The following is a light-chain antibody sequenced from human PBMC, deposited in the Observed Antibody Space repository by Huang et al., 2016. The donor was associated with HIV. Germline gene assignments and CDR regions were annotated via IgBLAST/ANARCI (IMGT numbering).Light chain of an antibody. J-gene: IGKJ1*01. CDR1: QSVSSYY. Sequence: VLTQSPGTLSLSPGERATLSCRASQSVSSYYLAWYQQKLGLAPRILISGTSNRATGIPDRFSGSGSGTDFTLTINKLEPEDSAVYYCQHYGSSPWTFGQGTKVEI. CDR3: QHYGSSPWT. CDR2: GTS. V-gene: IGKV3-20*01.